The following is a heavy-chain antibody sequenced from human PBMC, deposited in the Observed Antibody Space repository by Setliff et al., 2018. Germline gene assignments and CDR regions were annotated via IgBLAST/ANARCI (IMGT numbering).Heavy chain of an antibody. CDR2: IKQDGSDK. V-gene: IGHV3-7*01. CDR3: ARAADSYGPPRSYMDV. J-gene: IGHJ6*03. Sequence: SLRLSCAASGFTFSNHWMTWVRQAPGKGLEWVANIKQDGSDKYYVGSVKGRFTISRDTAKNSLSLQMNSLRAEDTAVYYCARAADSYGPPRSYMDVWGKGTTVTVSS. D-gene: IGHD5-18*01. CDR1: GFTFSNHW.